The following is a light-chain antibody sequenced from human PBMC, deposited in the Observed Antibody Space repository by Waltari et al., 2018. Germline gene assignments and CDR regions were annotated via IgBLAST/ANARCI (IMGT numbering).Light chain of an antibody. CDR1: QPIPPS. CDR2: GAS. Sequence: DIQMPQSPSSLSASVGGTITLTCRASQPIPPSLAWYQQTTGKAPKLLLYGASRLQTGVPSRFSGSGSGADFTLTITSLQPEDFATYYCQQYYRTSHTFGGGTRVEI. CDR3: QQYYRTSHT. J-gene: IGKJ4*01. V-gene: IGKV1-NL1*01.